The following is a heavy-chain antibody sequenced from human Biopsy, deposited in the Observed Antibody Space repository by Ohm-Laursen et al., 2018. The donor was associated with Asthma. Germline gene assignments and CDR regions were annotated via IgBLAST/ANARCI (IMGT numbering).Heavy chain of an antibody. D-gene: IGHD5-12*01. CDR2: LIPVLGTP. J-gene: IGHJ6*02. V-gene: IGHV1-69*01. CDR1: GDSFSNYA. Sequence: SSVKVSCKASGDSFSNYAISWVQQAPGQGLEWMGGLIPVLGTPDHAQMFEGRVTITADESTSTAYMELSSLSSEDTAVYYCARGYSGSDRIVYYYSGLEVWGQGTTVTVSS. CDR3: ARGYSGSDRIVYYYSGLEV.